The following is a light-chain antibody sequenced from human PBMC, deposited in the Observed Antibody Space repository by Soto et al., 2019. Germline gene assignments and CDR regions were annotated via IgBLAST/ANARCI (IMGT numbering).Light chain of an antibody. Sequence: QPVLTQSPSASASLGASVKLTCTLSSLHSAFAIAWHQQQPGKGPRYLMKINSDGSHNKGDGIPDRFSGSSSGAERYLTISSLQSEDEADYYCQTWGTGLWVFGGGTKLTVL. V-gene: IGLV4-69*01. CDR3: QTWGTGLWV. CDR1: SLHSAFA. CDR2: INSDGSH. J-gene: IGLJ3*02.